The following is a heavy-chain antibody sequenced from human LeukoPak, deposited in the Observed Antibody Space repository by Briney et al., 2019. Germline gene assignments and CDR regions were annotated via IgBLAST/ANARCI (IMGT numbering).Heavy chain of an antibody. CDR2: IVVGSGNT. V-gene: IGHV1-58*01. Sequence: SVNVSCKASGFTFTSSAVQWVRQARGQRLEWIGWIVVGSGNTNYAQKFQERVTITRDMSTSTAYMELSSLRSEDTAVYYCAADPIYYYDSSGYSVQRAFDYWGQGTLVTVSS. J-gene: IGHJ4*02. D-gene: IGHD3-22*01. CDR1: GFTFTSSA. CDR3: AADPIYYYDSSGYSVQRAFDY.